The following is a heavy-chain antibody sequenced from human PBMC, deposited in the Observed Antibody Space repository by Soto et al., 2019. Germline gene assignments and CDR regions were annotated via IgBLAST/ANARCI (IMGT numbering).Heavy chain of an antibody. D-gene: IGHD1-26*01. Sequence: GGSLRLSCAASGFTFSRHWMRWVRQAPGKGLEWVASIKQDGSEKSYVDSVKGRFTISRDNDKNSLYLQMSSLRADDTTVYYCVWLGIVGRGNYYWGPGTRVTVS. CDR1: GFTFSRHW. CDR2: IKQDGSEK. J-gene: IGHJ4*02. V-gene: IGHV3-7*04. CDR3: VWLGIVGRGNYY.